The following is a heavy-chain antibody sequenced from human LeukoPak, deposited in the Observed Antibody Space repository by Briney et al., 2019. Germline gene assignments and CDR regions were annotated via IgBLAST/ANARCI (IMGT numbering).Heavy chain of an antibody. CDR2: INHSGST. D-gene: IGHD2-15*01. Sequence: SETLSLTCAVYGGSFSGYYWSRIRQPPGKGLEWIGEINHSGSTNYNPSLKSRVTISVDTSKNQFSLKLSSVTAADTAVYYCARGVCSGGSCYYYYYGMDVWGQGTTVTVSS. V-gene: IGHV4-34*01. J-gene: IGHJ6*02. CDR3: ARGVCSGGSCYYYYYGMDV. CDR1: GGSFSGYY.